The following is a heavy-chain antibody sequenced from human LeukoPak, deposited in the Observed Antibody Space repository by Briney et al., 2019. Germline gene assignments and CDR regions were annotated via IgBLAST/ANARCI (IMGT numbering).Heavy chain of an antibody. D-gene: IGHD3-10*01. CDR2: ISAYNGNT. J-gene: IGHJ4*02. CDR1: GYTFTSYG. V-gene: IGHV1-18*01. Sequence: ASVKVSCKASGYTFTSYGISWVRQAPGQGLEWMGWISAYNGNTNYAQKLQGRVTMTTDTSTSTAYMELRSLRSDDTAVYYCARVSMVRGVICEVLNYWGQGTLVTVSS. CDR3: ARVSMVRGVICEVLNY.